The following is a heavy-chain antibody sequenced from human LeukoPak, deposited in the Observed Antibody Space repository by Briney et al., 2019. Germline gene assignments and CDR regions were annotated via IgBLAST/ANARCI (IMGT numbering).Heavy chain of an antibody. CDR1: GGSISSGDYY. D-gene: IGHD4/OR15-4a*01. CDR2: IYYSGST. CDR3: ARELTYADY. V-gene: IGHV4-30-4*01. Sequence: PSETLSLTCTVSGGSISSGDYYWSCIRQPPGKGLEWIGYIYYSGSTYYNPSLKSRVTMSVDTSKNQFSLKLSSVTAADTAVYYCARELTYADYWGQGTLVTVSS. J-gene: IGHJ4*02.